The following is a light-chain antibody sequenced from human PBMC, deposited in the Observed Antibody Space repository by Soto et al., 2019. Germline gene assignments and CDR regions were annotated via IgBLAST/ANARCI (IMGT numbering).Light chain of an antibody. V-gene: IGLV4-69*01. CDR1: SGHSSYA. J-gene: IGLJ3*02. Sequence: QSVLTQSPSASASLGASVKLTCTLSSGHSSYAIAWHQQQPEKGPRYLMKLNSDGSHSKGDGXPDRFSGSSSGAERYLTXXXXQSEDXXXXYCQTWGTGPWVFGGGTKLTVL. CDR3: QTWGTGPWV. CDR2: LNSDGSH.